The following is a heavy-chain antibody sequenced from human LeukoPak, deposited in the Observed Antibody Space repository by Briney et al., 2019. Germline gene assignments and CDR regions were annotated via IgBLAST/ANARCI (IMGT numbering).Heavy chain of an antibody. CDR1: GFTFSTYA. Sequence: GGSLRLSCAASGFTFSTYAMNWVRQAPGKGLEWVAVISDDGRHNYYADSVKGRFTISRDNSKCTLYLQMNSLRDDDSAAYFCARVYLERLTAGYFDHWGQGTQVTVSP. CDR3: ARVYLERLTAGYFDH. D-gene: IGHD2-8*01. V-gene: IGHV3-30*04. CDR2: ISDDGRHN. J-gene: IGHJ4*02.